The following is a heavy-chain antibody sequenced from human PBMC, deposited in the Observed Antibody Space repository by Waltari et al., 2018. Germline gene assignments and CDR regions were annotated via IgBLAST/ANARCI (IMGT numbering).Heavy chain of an antibody. J-gene: IGHJ6*02. CDR3: ATSITMVQGVIPLNYYYYYGMDV. D-gene: IGHD3-10*01. CDR2: FDPEDGET. Sequence: QVQLVQSGAEVKKPGASVKVSCKVSGYTLTELSMHWVRQAPGKGLEWMGGFDPEDGETIYAQKFQGRVTMTEDTSTDTAYMELSSLRSEDTAVYYCATSITMVQGVIPLNYYYYYGMDVWGQGTTVTVSS. V-gene: IGHV1-24*01. CDR1: GYTLTELS.